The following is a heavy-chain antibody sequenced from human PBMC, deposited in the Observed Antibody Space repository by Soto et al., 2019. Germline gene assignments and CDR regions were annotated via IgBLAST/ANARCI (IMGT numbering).Heavy chain of an antibody. CDR1: GFTFSSYG. V-gene: IGHV3-33*01. CDR3: AREDVLLWFGELGPLDY. J-gene: IGHJ4*02. CDR2: IWYDGSNK. Sequence: QVQLVESGGGVVQPGRSLRLSCAASGFTFSSYGMHWVRQAPGKGLEWVAVIWYDGSNKYYADSVKGRFTISRDNSKNTLYLQMNSLRAEDTAVYYGAREDVLLWFGELGPLDYWGQGTLVTVSS. D-gene: IGHD3-10*01.